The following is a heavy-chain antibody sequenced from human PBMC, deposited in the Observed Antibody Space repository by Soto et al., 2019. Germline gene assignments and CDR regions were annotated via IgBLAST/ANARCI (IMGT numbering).Heavy chain of an antibody. J-gene: IGHJ4*02. CDR2: ISCNNSIT. D-gene: IGHD1-26*01. Sequence: EVQLVESGGAWVQPGRYPRLYCTASGFTLDDYAMPWVRQATGKGLEWISGISCNNSITGYADSVKGRFTISRDNAKNSLYLQMNSLSVEDTAFYYGAKRFSGYFDSWGQGTLVNVSS. CDR1: GFTLDDYA. CDR3: AKRFSGYFDS. V-gene: IGHV3-9*01.